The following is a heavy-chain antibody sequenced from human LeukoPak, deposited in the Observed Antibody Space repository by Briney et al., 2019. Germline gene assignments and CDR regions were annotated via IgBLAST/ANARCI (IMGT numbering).Heavy chain of an antibody. CDR3: TKGARGYYADY. CDR1: GFTFGSYA. D-gene: IGHD5-12*01. J-gene: IGHJ4*02. Sequence: GGSLRLSCTASGFTFGSYAMCWVRQAPGKGLEWVSTISSSGGSTYYADSVKGRFTISRDTSKNTLFLQMNSLRAEDTAVYYCTKGARGYYADYWGQGTLVTVSS. V-gene: IGHV3-23*01. CDR2: ISSSGGST.